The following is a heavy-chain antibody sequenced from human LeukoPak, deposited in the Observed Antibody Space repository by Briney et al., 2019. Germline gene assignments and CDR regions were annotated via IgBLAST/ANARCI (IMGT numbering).Heavy chain of an antibody. D-gene: IGHD6-13*01. J-gene: IGHJ6*03. V-gene: IGHV4-39*07. CDR3: ARDMHSSSPSLLNYYYYYYMDV. Sequence: SETLSLTCTVSGGSISSSSYYWGWIRQPPGKGLEWIGSIYYSGSTYYNPSLKSRVTISVDTSKNQFSLKLSSVTAADTAVYYCARDMHSSSPSLLNYYYYYYMDVWGKGTTVTVSS. CDR1: GGSISSSSYY. CDR2: IYYSGST.